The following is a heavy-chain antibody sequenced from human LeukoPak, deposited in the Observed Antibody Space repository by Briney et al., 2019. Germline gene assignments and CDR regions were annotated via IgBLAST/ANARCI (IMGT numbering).Heavy chain of an antibody. CDR2: LHPNSGDT. V-gene: IGHV1-2*02. CDR3: ATQRGSYRWGTDFDY. D-gene: IGHD3-16*01. Sequence: ASVKVSCKASGYTFTGYYMHWVRQAPGQGLEWMGWLHPNSGDTKYAQKFQGRVTMTRDTSISTAYMELSRLGSDDTAVYYCATQRGSYRWGTDFDYWGQGTLVTVSS. J-gene: IGHJ4*02. CDR1: GYTFTGYY.